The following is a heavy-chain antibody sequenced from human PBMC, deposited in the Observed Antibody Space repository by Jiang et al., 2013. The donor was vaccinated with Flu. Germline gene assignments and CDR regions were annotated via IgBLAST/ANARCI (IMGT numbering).Heavy chain of an antibody. CDR2: TPKHEAFK. J-gene: IGHJ4*02. CDR1: GFAVSDHL. Sequence: VESGGGLVQPGRSLTLSCAASGFAVSDHLMHWVRQAPGKGLEWLAVTPKHEAFKFYADSMRGRFTISRDNSKNMLFLQMNSLKTEDSGVYYCAREDNNMAPSPLDYWGQGTLVTVSS. V-gene: IGHV3-30-3*01. CDR3: AREDNNMAPSPLDY. D-gene: IGHD2/OR15-2a*01.